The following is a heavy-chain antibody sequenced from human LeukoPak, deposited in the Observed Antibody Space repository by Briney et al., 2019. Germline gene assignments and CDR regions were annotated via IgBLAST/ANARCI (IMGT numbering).Heavy chain of an antibody. CDR2: ISSSSSYL. D-gene: IGHD6-19*01. CDR3: ARDQRLVHDY. V-gene: IGHV3-21*01. Sequence: GGYLRLPCASSGFTFSSYSMNWVRHAPGKGLDWVSSISSSSSYLYYADSVKGRFNISRDKAKNSLHLQMNSLRAEDTAVYYCARDQRLVHDYWGQGTLVTVAS. CDR1: GFTFSSYS. J-gene: IGHJ4*02.